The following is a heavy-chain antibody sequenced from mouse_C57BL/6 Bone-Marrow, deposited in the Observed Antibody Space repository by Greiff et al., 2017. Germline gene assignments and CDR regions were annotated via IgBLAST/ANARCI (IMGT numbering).Heavy chain of an antibody. J-gene: IGHJ2*01. CDR3: ARRDYGGY. D-gene: IGHD1-2*01. V-gene: IGHV1-50*01. CDR2: IDPSDSYT. CDR1: GYTFTSYW. Sequence: QVQLQQPGAELVKPGASVKLSCKASGYTFTSYWLQWVKQRPGQGLEWIGEIDPSDSYTNYNQKFKGKATLTVDTSSSTAYMQLSSLTSDDSAVYYCARRDYGGYWGQGTTLTVSS.